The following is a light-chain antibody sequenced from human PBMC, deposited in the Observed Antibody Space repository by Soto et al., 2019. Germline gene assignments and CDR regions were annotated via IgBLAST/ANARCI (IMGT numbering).Light chain of an antibody. CDR2: AAS. CDR3: QQYNRYT. J-gene: IGKJ2*01. CDR1: QSISSW. Sequence: DIQMTQSPSTLSASVGDRVTITCRASQSISSWLAWYQQKPGKAPKLLIYAASSLESGVPSRFSGSGSGTEFTLTISSLQPDDFATYYCQQYNRYTFGQGTKLEIK. V-gene: IGKV1-5*01.